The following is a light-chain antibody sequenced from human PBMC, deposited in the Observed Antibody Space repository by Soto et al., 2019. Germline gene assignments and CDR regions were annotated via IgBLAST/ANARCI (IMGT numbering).Light chain of an antibody. CDR1: SSDVGGYNY. CDR3: SSYTGSSTQV. Sequence: QSVLTQPPSASGSPGQSVTISCTGASSDVGGYNYVSWYQQHPGKAPKLMIYEVSKRPSGVPDRFSGSKSGNTASLTVSGLQAEDEADYYCSSYTGSSTQVFGTGTKVTVL. J-gene: IGLJ1*01. CDR2: EVS. V-gene: IGLV2-8*01.